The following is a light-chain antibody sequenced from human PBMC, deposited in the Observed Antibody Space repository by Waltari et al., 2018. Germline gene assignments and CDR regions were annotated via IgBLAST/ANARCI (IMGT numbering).Light chain of an antibody. Sequence: ILMTQSPVTLSVSRGERVTLSCRHSRAVRSDLAWYQQKPGRSPRLLIYGASTRATGVPARFSGSGSGTDFSLTITSLQSEDLAVYYCQQYNDWINFGQGTRLEI. V-gene: IGKV3-15*01. J-gene: IGKJ5*01. CDR1: RAVRSD. CDR2: GAS. CDR3: QQYNDWIN.